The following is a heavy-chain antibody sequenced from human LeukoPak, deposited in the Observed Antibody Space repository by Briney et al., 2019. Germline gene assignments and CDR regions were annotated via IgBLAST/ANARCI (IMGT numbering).Heavy chain of an antibody. CDR3: ARALQGYCSGGSCYRYGMDV. CDR1: GFTVSSNY. J-gene: IGHJ6*02. CDR2: IYSGGST. Sequence: GGSLRLSCAASGFTVSSNYMSWVRQAPGKGLEWVSVIYSGGSTYYADSVKGRFTISRDNSKNTLYLQMNSLRAEDTAVYYCARALQGYCSGGSCYRYGMDVWGQGTTVTVSS. V-gene: IGHV3-66*01. D-gene: IGHD2-15*01.